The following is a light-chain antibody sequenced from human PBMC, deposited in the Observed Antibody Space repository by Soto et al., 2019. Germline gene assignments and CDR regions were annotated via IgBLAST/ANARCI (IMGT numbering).Light chain of an antibody. CDR2: AAS. CDR1: QNIGKY. Sequence: DIQMTHSPSSLSASVGDIVTISCRAGQNIGKYLNWYQQRPGNAPELLIYAASSSQSGVPSRFIGSGSGTDFTLTISDLQPEDFATYYCQQTFTVPFTFGPGTKVDIK. CDR3: QQTFTVPFT. J-gene: IGKJ3*01. V-gene: IGKV1-39*01.